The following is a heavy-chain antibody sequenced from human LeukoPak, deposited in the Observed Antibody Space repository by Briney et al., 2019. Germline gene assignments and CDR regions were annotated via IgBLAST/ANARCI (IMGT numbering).Heavy chain of an antibody. J-gene: IGHJ4*02. CDR1: GYTHSEYY. Sequence: ASVKVSCKASGYTHSEYYMYWVRQAPGQGLEWMGWINPNNGDTNYAQKFQGRVTMTIDTSISTACMELSRLTSDDTAVYYCARGGFYYESRARTFLDYWGQGTLVTVSS. D-gene: IGHD3-22*01. V-gene: IGHV1-2*02. CDR2: INPNNGDT. CDR3: ARGGFYYESRARTFLDY.